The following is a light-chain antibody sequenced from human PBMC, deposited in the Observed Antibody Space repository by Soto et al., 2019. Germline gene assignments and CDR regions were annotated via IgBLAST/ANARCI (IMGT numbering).Light chain of an antibody. CDR3: GTWDSSLSAVV. Sequence: QSVLTQPHSVSPAPGQKVTISCSGSSSNIGNNYVSWYQQLPGTAPKLLIYDNNKRPSGIPDRFSGSKSGTSATLGITGLQTGDEADYYCGTWDSSLSAVVFGGGTKVTVL. V-gene: IGLV1-51*01. CDR2: DNN. J-gene: IGLJ2*01. CDR1: SSNIGNNY.